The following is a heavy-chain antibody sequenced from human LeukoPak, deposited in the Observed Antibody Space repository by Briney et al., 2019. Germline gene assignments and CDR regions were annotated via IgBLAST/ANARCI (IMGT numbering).Heavy chain of an antibody. CDR1: GFTFRRHC. J-gene: IGHJ4*02. D-gene: IGHD5-24*01. V-gene: IGHV3-74*01. CDR2: INGDGSAT. Sequence: GGSLRLSCAASGFTFRRHCMHWVRQAPGKGLVWVSRINGDGSATYYVDSVKGRFSISRDNPKNTLYLHMHSLRADDTAVYYCAREEEMATNTDYWGQGTLVTVSS. CDR3: AREEEMATNTDY.